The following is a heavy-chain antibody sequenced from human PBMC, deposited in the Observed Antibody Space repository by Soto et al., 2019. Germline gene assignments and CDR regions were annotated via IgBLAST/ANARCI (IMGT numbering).Heavy chain of an antibody. J-gene: IGHJ4*02. Sequence: SETLARSFAVSGASVSSPNYYWSWIRQPPVKVLEWIGYIYHTGSTHYTPPLKSRGTVSLDASKNQFSLKLSSVTAADTDVFYCASFCLSDSHFDYWGQGTLVTV. D-gene: IGHD2-21*02. CDR2: IYHTGST. V-gene: IGHV4-61*01. CDR1: GASVSSPNYY. CDR3: ASFCLSDSHFDY.